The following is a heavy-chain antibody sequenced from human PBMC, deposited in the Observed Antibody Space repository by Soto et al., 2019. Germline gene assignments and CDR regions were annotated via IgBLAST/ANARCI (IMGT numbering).Heavy chain of an antibody. V-gene: IGHV3-23*01. Sequence: GGSLRLSCAPSGFTFSSYAMSWVRQAPGEGLEWVSGISDSGDSAYYADSVKGRFTISRDNSKNTLYLQMNSLRAEDTAVYYCAKDVSYGGKRPYYFDYWGQGTLVTVSS. D-gene: IGHD4-17*01. CDR3: AKDVSYGGKRPYYFDY. CDR2: ISDSGDSA. J-gene: IGHJ4*02. CDR1: GFTFSSYA.